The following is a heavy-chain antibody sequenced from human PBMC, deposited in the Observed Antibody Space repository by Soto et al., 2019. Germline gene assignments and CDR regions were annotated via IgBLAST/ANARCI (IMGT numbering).Heavy chain of an antibody. J-gene: IGHJ3*02. CDR2: ISGSGGST. CDR1: GFTFSSYD. V-gene: IGHV3-23*01. CDR3: AKTTTMDRAFGI. Sequence: ESGGGLVQPGGSLRLSFAASGFTFSSYDMSWVRQAPGTGLECVSGISGSGGSTYYADSVKGRFTISRDKSKNTLFMQMNSLRAEDTAVYYCAKTTTMDRAFGIWGQGTVVTVSS. D-gene: IGHD5-12*01.